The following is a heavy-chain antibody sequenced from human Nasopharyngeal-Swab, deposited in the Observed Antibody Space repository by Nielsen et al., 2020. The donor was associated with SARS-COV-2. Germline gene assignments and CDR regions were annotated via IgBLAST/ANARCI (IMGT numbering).Heavy chain of an antibody. J-gene: IGHJ4*02. V-gene: IGHV1-3*01. D-gene: IGHD3-10*01. CDR3: ARAGMSRGFDY. CDR2: INAGNGNT. Sequence: WARQAPGQRLEWMGWINAGNGNTKYSQKFQGRVTITRDTSASTAYMELSSLRSEDTAVYYCARAGMSRGFDYWGQGTLVTVSS.